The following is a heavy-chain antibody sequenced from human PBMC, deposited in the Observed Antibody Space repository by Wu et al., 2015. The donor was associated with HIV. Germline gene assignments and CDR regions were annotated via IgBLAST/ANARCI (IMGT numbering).Heavy chain of an antibody. D-gene: IGHD2-2*01. V-gene: IGHV1-18*01. J-gene: IGHJ5*02. CDR3: ARVRCSRTNCWGPYNWFDP. CDR1: GYTFTSYA. Sequence: QVQLVQSGAEVKKPGASVKVSCKASGYTFTSYAISWVRQAPGQGLEWMGWISAYNGNTNYAQILQGRVTMTTDTSTSTAYMELRSLRSDDTAVYFCARVRCSRTNCWGPYNWFDPWGQGTLVTVSS. CDR2: ISAYNGNT.